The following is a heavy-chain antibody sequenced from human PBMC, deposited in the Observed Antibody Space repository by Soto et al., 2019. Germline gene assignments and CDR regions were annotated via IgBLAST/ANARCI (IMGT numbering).Heavy chain of an antibody. CDR3: AHAYGGTSWPNDAFDV. V-gene: IGHV2-5*02. D-gene: IGHD2-2*01. Sequence: QISLKESGPTVVKPTQTLTLTCTFSGFSLSADGVGVGWIRQPPGKALEWLALIYWDDDKRYRPSLKSRLTITKDTSKNQVVLTMTNMDPVDTATYYCAHAYGGTSWPNDAFDVWGQGTVVTVSS. CDR1: GFSLSADGVG. J-gene: IGHJ3*01. CDR2: IYWDDDK.